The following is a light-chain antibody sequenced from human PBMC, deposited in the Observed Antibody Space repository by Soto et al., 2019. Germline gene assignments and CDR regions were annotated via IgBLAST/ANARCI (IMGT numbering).Light chain of an antibody. Sequence: IQMTQSPSSLSASVVDRVTITCRASQSIRTYLNWYQQKPGKAPKLLIFPASSLQSGVPSRFSGSGSGTDFTLTISSLQPEDFATYYCLQDYNYPWTFGQGTKVDIK. CDR1: QSIRTY. CDR2: PAS. J-gene: IGKJ1*01. CDR3: LQDYNYPWT. V-gene: IGKV1-6*01.